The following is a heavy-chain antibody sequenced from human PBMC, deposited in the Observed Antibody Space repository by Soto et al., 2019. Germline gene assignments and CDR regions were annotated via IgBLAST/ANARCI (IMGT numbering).Heavy chain of an antibody. D-gene: IGHD3-3*01. Sequence: GGSLRLSCAASGFPFSSYGMHWVRPAPGKGLVWVSRIYSDGSSTSYADSVKGRFTISRDNAKNTLYLQMNSLRAEDTAVYYCARDAYYDFWSGYSGYYYYYMDVWGKGTTLTVSS. J-gene: IGHJ6*03. CDR2: IYSDGSST. CDR3: ARDAYYDFWSGYSGYYYYYMDV. V-gene: IGHV3-74*01. CDR1: GFPFSSYG.